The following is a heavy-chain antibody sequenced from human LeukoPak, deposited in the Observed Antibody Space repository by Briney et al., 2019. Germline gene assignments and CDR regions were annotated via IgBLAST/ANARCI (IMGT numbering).Heavy chain of an antibody. CDR3: ARVAAAGNYYFDY. D-gene: IGHD6-13*01. CDR1: GGSISSGSYY. Sequence: SETLSLTCTVSGGSISSGSYYWSWIRQPAGKGLEWIGRIYTSGSTNYNPSLKSRVTISVDTSKNQFSLKLSSVTAADTAVYYCARVAAAGNYYFDYWGQGTLVTVSS. V-gene: IGHV4-61*02. CDR2: IYTSGST. J-gene: IGHJ4*02.